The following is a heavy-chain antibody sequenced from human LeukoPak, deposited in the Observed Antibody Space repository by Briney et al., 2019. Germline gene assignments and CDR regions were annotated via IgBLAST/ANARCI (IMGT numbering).Heavy chain of an antibody. CDR1: GLTFSSYG. Sequence: GGSLRLSCAASGLTFSSYGMSWVRQAPGKGLEWVSGISGSGGSTDYADSVKGRFTISRDNSKNTLYLQMNSLRAEDTAVYYCARAIRGSFYYWGQGTLVTVSS. J-gene: IGHJ4*02. CDR2: ISGSGGST. D-gene: IGHD3-10*01. V-gene: IGHV3-23*01. CDR3: ARAIRGSFYY.